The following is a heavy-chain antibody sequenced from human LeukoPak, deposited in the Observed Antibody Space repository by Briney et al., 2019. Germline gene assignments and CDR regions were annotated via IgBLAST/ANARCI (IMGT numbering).Heavy chain of an antibody. D-gene: IGHD2/OR15-2a*01. CDR3: ATGYIVTAGLMDV. J-gene: IGHJ6*02. V-gene: IGHV1-24*01. CDR1: GYTLTELS. Sequence: GASVKLSCKVSGYTLTELSMFWVRQAPGKGLECMGSFDPEDGKTVYAQKFQGRVTMTEDTSTDTAYMELSSLRSEDTAVYYCATGYIVTAGLMDVWGQGTTVTVSS. CDR2: FDPEDGKT.